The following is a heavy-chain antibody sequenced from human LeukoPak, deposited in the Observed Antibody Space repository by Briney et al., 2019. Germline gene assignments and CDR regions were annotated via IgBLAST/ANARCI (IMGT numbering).Heavy chain of an antibody. J-gene: IGHJ6*02. Sequence: SETLSLTCTVSGGSISTNSYYWGWIRQPPGKGLEWIGNIYYRGSTYYNPSLKSRVTISVDTSKNQFSLKLTSVTAADTAVYYSARIPRDVGAIEYFGSDVWGQGTTVTVS. V-gene: IGHV4-39*07. CDR3: ARIPRDVGAIEYFGSDV. CDR1: GGSISTNSYY. CDR2: IYYRGST. D-gene: IGHD1-26*01.